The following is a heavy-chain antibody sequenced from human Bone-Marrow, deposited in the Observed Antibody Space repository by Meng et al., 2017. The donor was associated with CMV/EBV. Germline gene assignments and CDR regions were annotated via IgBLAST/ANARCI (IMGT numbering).Heavy chain of an antibody. D-gene: IGHD2-15*01. CDR3: AKAGRGEVDPLGG. CDR1: GFTFSSYG. V-gene: IGHV3-33*06. J-gene: IGHJ4*02. CDR2: IWYDGSNK. Sequence: GESLKISCAASGFTFSSYGMHWVRQAPGKGLEWVAVIWYDGSNKYYADSVKGRFTISRDNSKNTLYLQMNSLRAEDTAVYYCAKAGRGEVDPLGGWGQGTLVTVSS.